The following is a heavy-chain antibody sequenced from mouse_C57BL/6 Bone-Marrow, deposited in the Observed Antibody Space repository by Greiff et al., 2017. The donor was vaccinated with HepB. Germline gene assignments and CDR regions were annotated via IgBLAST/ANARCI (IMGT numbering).Heavy chain of an antibody. J-gene: IGHJ1*03. CDR3: ARSIYYYGSRYFDV. CDR1: GFSLTSYG. V-gene: IGHV2-2*01. Sequence: QVQLKQSGPGLVQPSQSLSITCTVSGFSLTSYGVHWVRQSPGKGLEWLGVIWSGGSTDYNAAFISRLSISKDNSKSQVFFKMNSLQADDTAIYYCARSIYYYGSRYFDVWGTGTTVTVSS. CDR2: IWSGGST. D-gene: IGHD1-1*01.